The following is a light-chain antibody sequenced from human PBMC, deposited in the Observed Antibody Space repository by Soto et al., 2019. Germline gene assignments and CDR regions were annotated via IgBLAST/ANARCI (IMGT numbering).Light chain of an antibody. CDR2: SAS. J-gene: IGKJ4*01. CDR1: QALSNY. V-gene: IGKV1-9*01. Sequence: DIQLTQSPSVQSPSVVDTVTITCRASQALSNYLAWYQQKPGKAPDLLIYSASTLQSGVPSRFSGSGSETECSRTIRALKPEDCSTYYCQQLSRYTLTFGGGTKVDIK. CDR3: QQLSRYTLT.